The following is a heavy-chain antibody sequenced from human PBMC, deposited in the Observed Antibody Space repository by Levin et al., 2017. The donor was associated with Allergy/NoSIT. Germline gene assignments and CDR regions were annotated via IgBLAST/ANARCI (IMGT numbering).Heavy chain of an antibody. V-gene: IGHV3-21*01. CDR3: ARGAYYDSSGYRWFDP. Sequence: GESLKISCAASGFTFSTYSMNWVRQAPGKGLEWVSSVSSSSSYIQYAESVKGRFTISRDNAKNSLYLQMNSLRGEDTAVYYCARGAYYDSSGYRWFDPWGQGTLVTVSS. CDR1: GFTFSTYS. J-gene: IGHJ5*02. D-gene: IGHD3-22*01. CDR2: VSSSSSYI.